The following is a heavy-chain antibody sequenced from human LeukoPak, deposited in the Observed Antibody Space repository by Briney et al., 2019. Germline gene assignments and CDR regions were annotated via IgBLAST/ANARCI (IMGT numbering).Heavy chain of an antibody. CDR1: GGSFSGYY. CDR2: INHSGST. V-gene: IGHV4-34*01. D-gene: IGHD2/OR15-2a*01. J-gene: IGHJ5*02. CDR3: ARGAPSTQTRMNWFDP. Sequence: SETLSLTCAVYGGSFSGYYWSWIRQPPGKGLEWIGEINHSGSTNYNPSLKSRVTISVDTSKNQFSLKLSSVTAADTAVYYCARGAPSTQTRMNWFDPWGQGTLVTVSS.